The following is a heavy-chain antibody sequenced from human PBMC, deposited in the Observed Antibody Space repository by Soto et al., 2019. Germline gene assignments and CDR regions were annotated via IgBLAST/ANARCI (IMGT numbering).Heavy chain of an antibody. CDR1: GFTFSSYG. J-gene: IGHJ5*02. CDR3: ARVYSYGYWALPGDDWFDP. V-gene: IGHV3-33*01. D-gene: IGHD5-18*01. Sequence: PGGSLRLSCAASGFTFSSYGMHWVRQAPGKGLEWVAVIWYDGSNKYYADSVKGRFTISRDNSKNTLYLQMNSLRAEDTAVYYCARVYSYGYWALPGDDWFDPWGQGTLVTVSS. CDR2: IWYDGSNK.